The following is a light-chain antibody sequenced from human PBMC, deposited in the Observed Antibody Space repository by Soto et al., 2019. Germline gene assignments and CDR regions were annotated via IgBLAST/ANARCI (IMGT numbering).Light chain of an antibody. CDR2: EVC. J-gene: IGLJ1*01. CDR3: CSYTTSATYV. Sequence: QSVLTQPASVSGSPGQSITISCTGTSSDVGSYNRVSWYQQHPGKAPKLMIYEVCYRPSGVSNRFSVSKSGNTASLTISGLQADDETDYYCCSYTTSATYVFGTGTKVTVL. CDR1: SSDVGSYNR. V-gene: IGLV2-14*03.